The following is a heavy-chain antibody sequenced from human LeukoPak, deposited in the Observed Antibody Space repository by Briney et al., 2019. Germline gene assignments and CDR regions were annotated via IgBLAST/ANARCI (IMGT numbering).Heavy chain of an antibody. CDR3: ARDPAPGTL. CDR2: ISWNSGSI. Sequence: GGSLRLSCAASGFTFDDYAMHWVRHAPGKGLEWVSGISWNSGSIGHADSVKGRFTISRDNAKNTLYLQMNSLRAEDTAVYYCARDPAPGTLWGQGTLVTVSS. V-gene: IGHV3-9*01. J-gene: IGHJ4*02. CDR1: GFTFDDYA. D-gene: IGHD3-10*01.